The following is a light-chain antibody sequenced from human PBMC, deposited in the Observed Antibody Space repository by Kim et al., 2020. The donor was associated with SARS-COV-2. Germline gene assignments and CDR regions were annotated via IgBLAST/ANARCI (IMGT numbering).Light chain of an antibody. J-gene: IGKJ1*01. CDR2: GAS. CDR1: QGISNY. CDR3: QQFYVYPRT. Sequence: ASVGDRVTIPCRASQGISNYLAWYQQKPGKAPKVLIYGASTLQSGVPSRFSGSGSGTEFTLTINSLQPEDLATYFCQQFYVYPRTFGQGTKVDIK. V-gene: IGKV1-9*01.